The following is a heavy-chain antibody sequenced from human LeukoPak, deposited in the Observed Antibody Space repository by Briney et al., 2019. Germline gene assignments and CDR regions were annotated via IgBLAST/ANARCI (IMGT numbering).Heavy chain of an antibody. CDR2: SYYSGST. J-gene: IGHJ4*02. CDR3: ARDRDTAMGYFDY. CDR1: GGSISIGGYY. V-gene: IGHV4-31*03. D-gene: IGHD5-18*01. Sequence: ASVTLSLTCTVSGGSISIGGYYWSWIRQHPGKGLEWIGYSYYSGSTYHNPSLKSRVTISVDTSKNQFSLKLSSVTAADTAVYYCARDRDTAMGYFDYWGQGTLVTVSS.